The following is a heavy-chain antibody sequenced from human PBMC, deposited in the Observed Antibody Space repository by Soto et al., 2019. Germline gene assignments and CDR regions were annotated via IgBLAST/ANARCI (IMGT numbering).Heavy chain of an antibody. CDR2: ISVDNGKA. Sequence: QVHLVHPGTEVKKPGASVRVSCKASGYIFSDFGITWVRQAPGKGLEWRGRISVDNGKAHYGQKFQGRVTMTTDTTTNTAYMDLQRLKSDDTAVYYCARVESRLDYSTTPFDSWCQGTLVTGSS. D-gene: IGHD4-4*01. CDR3: ARVESRLDYSTTPFDS. CDR1: GYIFSDFG. V-gene: IGHV1-18*01. J-gene: IGHJ4*02.